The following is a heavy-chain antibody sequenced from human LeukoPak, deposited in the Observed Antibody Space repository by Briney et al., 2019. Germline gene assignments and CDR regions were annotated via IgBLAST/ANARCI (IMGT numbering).Heavy chain of an antibody. CDR3: ARAYYYDSSGLIWFDP. J-gene: IGHJ5*02. D-gene: IGHD3-22*01. Sequence: PGGSLRLSCAASGFTFDDYGMSWVRQAPGKGLEWVSGINWNGGSTGYADSVKGRFTISRDNAKNSLYLQMNSLRAEDTAVYYCARAYYYDSSGLIWFDPWGQGTLVTVSS. CDR2: INWNGGST. V-gene: IGHV3-20*04. CDR1: GFTFDDYG.